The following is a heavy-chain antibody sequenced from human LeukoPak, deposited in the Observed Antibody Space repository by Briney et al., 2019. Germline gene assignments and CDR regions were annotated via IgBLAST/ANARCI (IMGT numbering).Heavy chain of an antibody. CDR3: ARGETYYYGSGENWFDP. D-gene: IGHD3-10*01. V-gene: IGHV1-69*05. CDR1: GGTFSSYA. CDR2: IIPILGTA. Sequence: SVKVSCKASGGTFSSYAISWVRQAPGQGLEWMGGIIPILGTANYAQKFQGRVTITTDESTSTAYMELSSLRSEDTAVYYCARGETYYYGSGENWFDPWGQGTLVTVSS. J-gene: IGHJ5*02.